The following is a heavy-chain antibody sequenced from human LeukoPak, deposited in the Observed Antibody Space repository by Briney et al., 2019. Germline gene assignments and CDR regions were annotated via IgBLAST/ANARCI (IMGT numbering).Heavy chain of an antibody. Sequence: AASVKVSCKVSGYTLTELSMHWVRQAPGKGLEWMGGFDPEDGETIYAQKFQGRVTMTEDTSTDTAYMELSSLRSEDTAVYYCATFRPVVPAAMSAFDIWGQGTMVTVSS. CDR3: ATFRPVVPAAMSAFDI. D-gene: IGHD2-2*01. J-gene: IGHJ3*02. V-gene: IGHV1-24*01. CDR2: FDPEDGET. CDR1: GYTLTELS.